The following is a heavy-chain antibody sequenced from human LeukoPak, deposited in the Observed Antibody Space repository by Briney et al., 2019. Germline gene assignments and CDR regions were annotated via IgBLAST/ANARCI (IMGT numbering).Heavy chain of an antibody. CDR2: IYYSGST. V-gene: IGHV4-31*03. CDR3: ARIPLGPDGYNSR. D-gene: IGHD5-24*01. J-gene: IGHJ4*02. CDR1: GGSNSSDYFY. Sequence: PSETLSLTCTVSGGSNSSDYFYWSWIRQHPGKGLEWIGYIYYSGSTYYNPSLKSRVTISVDTSKNQFSLKLSSVTAADTAVYYCARIPLGPDGYNSRWGQGTLVTVSS.